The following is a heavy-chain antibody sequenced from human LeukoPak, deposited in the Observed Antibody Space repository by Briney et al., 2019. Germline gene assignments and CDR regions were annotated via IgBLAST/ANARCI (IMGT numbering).Heavy chain of an antibody. CDR2: MYVTGAT. V-gene: IGHV4-4*07. J-gene: IGHJ6*02. D-gene: IGHD3-22*01. Sequence: SETLSLTCTVSGGSISDSYLSWIRQPAGKGLEWIGRMYVTGATNYNPSLRSRVTMSMDTSKNQFSLRLSSVTAADTAVYYCARENYYDSSGYSEGMDVWGQGTTVIVSS. CDR1: GGSISDSY. CDR3: ARENYYDSSGYSEGMDV.